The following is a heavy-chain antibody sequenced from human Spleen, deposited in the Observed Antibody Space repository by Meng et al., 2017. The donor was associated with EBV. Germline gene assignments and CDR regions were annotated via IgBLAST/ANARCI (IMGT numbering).Heavy chain of an antibody. D-gene: IGHD3-10*01. J-gene: IGHJ4*02. Sequence: EQVVTLGERVEKPGSSYKVSCTTSGGNFRSDANRRVRQGPGQGLEWMGGLIPMSGAPHYAQKFQDRVTITADESTSTHYMDLSGLRSEDTAVYYCASESGRGFTPDYWGQGTLVTVSS. CDR1: GGNFRSDA. V-gene: IGHV1-69*01. CDR2: LIPMSGAP. CDR3: ASESGRGFTPDY.